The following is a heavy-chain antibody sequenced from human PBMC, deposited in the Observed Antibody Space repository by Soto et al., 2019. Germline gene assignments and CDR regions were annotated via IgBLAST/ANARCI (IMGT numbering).Heavy chain of an antibody. V-gene: IGHV3-30-3*01. CDR1: GFTFSSYA. CDR2: ISYDGSNK. J-gene: IGHJ4*02. D-gene: IGHD6-6*01. CDR3: ARDGGPYSSSHHLGY. Sequence: GGSLRLSCAASGFTFSSYAMHWVRQAPGKGLEWVAVISYDGSNKYYADSVKGRFTISRDNSKNTLYLQMNSLRAEDTAVYYCARDGGPYSSSHHLGYWGQGTLVTVSS.